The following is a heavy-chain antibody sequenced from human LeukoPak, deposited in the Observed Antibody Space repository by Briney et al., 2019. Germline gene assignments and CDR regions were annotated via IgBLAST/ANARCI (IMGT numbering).Heavy chain of an antibody. V-gene: IGHV3-7*01. J-gene: IGHJ5*02. CDR1: GFTSSSYW. CDR3: ARDAYSSSWYWWFDP. CDR2: IKQDGSEK. D-gene: IGHD6-13*01. Sequence: PGGSLRLSCAASGFTSSSYWMSWVRQAPGKGVEWVANIKQDGSEKYYVDSVKGRFTISRDNAKNSLYLQMNSLRAEDTAVYYCARDAYSSSWYWWFDPWGQGTLVTVSS.